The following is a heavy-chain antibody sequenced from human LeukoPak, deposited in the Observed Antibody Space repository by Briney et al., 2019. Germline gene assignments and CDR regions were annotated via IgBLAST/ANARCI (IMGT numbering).Heavy chain of an antibody. V-gene: IGHV3-48*03. CDR2: ISTTGKTM. CDR3: ARGLPNCRGDCYSD. J-gene: IGHJ4*02. Sequence: GGSLRLSCAASGFTFSNFEMIWVRQAPGKGLEWVSYISTTGKTMYYADSVKGRFTISRDNAKNSLYLQMNSLRAEDTAVYHCARGLPNCRGDCYSDWGQRTRVTVSS. CDR1: GFTFSNFE. D-gene: IGHD2-21*02.